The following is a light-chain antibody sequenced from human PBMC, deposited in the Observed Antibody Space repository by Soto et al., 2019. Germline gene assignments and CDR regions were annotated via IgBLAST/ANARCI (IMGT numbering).Light chain of an antibody. V-gene: IGLV2-8*01. CDR2: EVN. J-gene: IGLJ1*01. CDR1: SSDVGGYNL. Sequence: QSALTQPPSASGSPGQSVTISCTGTSSDVGGYNLVSWYQQHPGKAPKLMIYEVNKRPSGVPDRFSGSKSGNTASLTVSGLQAEDEGDYYCSSYARSSTPYVFGTGTKLTVL. CDR3: SSYARSSTPYV.